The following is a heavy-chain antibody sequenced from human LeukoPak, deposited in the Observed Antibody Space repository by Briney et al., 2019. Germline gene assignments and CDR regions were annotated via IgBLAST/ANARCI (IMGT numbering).Heavy chain of an antibody. CDR3: ARAFWSGYAYNWFDP. V-gene: IGHV1-8*02. J-gene: IGHJ5*02. CDR1: GYTFTSYG. D-gene: IGHD3-3*01. Sequence: ASVKVSCKASGYTFTSYGINWVRQATGQGLEWMGWMNPNSGNTGYAQKFQGRVTMTRNTSISTAYMELSSLRSEDTAVYYCARAFWSGYAYNWFDPWGQGTLVTVSS. CDR2: MNPNSGNT.